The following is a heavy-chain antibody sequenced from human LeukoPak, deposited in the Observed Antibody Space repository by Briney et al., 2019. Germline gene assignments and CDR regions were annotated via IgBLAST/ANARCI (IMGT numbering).Heavy chain of an antibody. CDR1: GASISSSNW. CDR2: IYYSGST. V-gene: IGHV4-4*02. D-gene: IGHD4-17*01. CDR3: ARDKAPLDYGDYAYYFDY. Sequence: SGTLSLTCAVSGASISSSNWLSWVRQPPGKGLEWIGNIYYSGSTYYNPSLKSRVTISVDTSKNQFSLKLSSVTAADTAVYYCARDKAPLDYGDYAYYFDYWGQGTLVTVSS. J-gene: IGHJ4*02.